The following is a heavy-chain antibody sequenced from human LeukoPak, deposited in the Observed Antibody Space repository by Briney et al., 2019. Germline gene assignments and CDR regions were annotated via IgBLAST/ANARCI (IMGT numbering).Heavy chain of an antibody. CDR3: TRAPLGYCSSTSCYTDWYFDL. J-gene: IGHJ2*01. CDR1: GGTFSSYA. D-gene: IGHD2-2*02. V-gene: IGHV1-69*05. CDR2: IIPIFGTA. Sequence: SVKVSCKASGGTFSSYAISWVRQAPGQGLEWMGGIIPIFGTANYAQKFQGRVTITTDESTSTAYMELSSLRSEDTAVYYCTRAPLGYCSSTSCYTDWYFDLWGRGTLVTVSS.